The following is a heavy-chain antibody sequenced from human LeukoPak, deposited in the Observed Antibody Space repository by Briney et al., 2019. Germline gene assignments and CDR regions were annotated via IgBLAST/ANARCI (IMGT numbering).Heavy chain of an antibody. V-gene: IGHV3-74*01. CDR2: INPDGSGT. CDR3: ARDSGSGSYSGY. J-gene: IGHJ4*02. D-gene: IGHD3-10*01. Sequence: GRSLRLSCAASGFTFSTFGMHWVRHGPGKGLVWVSRINPDGSGTSHADSVKGRFTISRDNAKNTLYLQMNSLRAEDTAVYYCARDSGSGSYSGYWGLGTLVTVSS. CDR1: GFTFSTFG.